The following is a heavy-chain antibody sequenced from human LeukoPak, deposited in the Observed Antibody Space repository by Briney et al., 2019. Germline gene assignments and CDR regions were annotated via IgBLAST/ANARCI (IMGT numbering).Heavy chain of an antibody. CDR2: IYYSGST. D-gene: IGHD3-3*01. CDR1: GGTISSGGYY. J-gene: IGHJ6*02. Sequence: SETLSLTCSVSGGTISSGGYYWSLIRQPPGKGLEWIGYIYYSGSTNYNPSLKSRVTISVDTSKNQFSLKLSSVTAADTAVYYCARATTYYDFWSGYPDYYGMDVWGQGTTVTVSS. V-gene: IGHV4-61*08. CDR3: ARATTYYDFWSGYPDYYGMDV.